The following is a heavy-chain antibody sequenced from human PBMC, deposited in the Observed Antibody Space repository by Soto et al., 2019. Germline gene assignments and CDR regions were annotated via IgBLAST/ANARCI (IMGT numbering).Heavy chain of an antibody. D-gene: IGHD3-3*01. CDR3: AKGQSTYYDFWSRYYDWFDP. CDR1: GFTFSNYA. J-gene: IGHJ5*02. V-gene: IGHV3-23*01. Sequence: GGSLRLSCAASGFTFSNYAMSWVRQAPGKGLEWISTISGSGGSTYYADSVKGRFTISRDNSKNTLYLQMNSLRAEDTAVYYCAKGQSTYYDFWSRYYDWFDPWGQGTLVTVSS. CDR2: ISGSGGST.